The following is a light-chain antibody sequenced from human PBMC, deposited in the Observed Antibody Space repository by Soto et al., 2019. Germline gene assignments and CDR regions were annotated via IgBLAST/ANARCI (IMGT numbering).Light chain of an antibody. Sequence: QSALTQPASVSGSPGQSITISCTGTSSDVGGYEYVSWYQQHPGKAPKLMIYEVTNRPSGVSNRFSGSKSGNTASLTISGLQAEDEADYYCSSYRSSTTYVFGTGTKLTVL. CDR3: SSYRSSTTYV. CDR2: EVT. J-gene: IGLJ1*01. CDR1: SSDVGGYEY. V-gene: IGLV2-14*01.